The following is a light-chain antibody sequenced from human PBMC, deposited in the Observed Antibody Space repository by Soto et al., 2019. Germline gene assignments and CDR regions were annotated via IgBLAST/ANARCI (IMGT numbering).Light chain of an antibody. CDR1: SSNIGAGYD. CDR3: QSYDSSLTGSKV. V-gene: IGLV1-40*01. CDR2: GNS. J-gene: IGLJ1*01. Sequence: QSVLTQPPSVSGAPGQRVTISCTVCSSNIGAGYDVHWYQQLPGTAPKLLIFGNSNRPSGVPDRFSGSKSGTSASLAITGLQAEDEADYYCQSYDSSLTGSKVFGTGTKLTVL.